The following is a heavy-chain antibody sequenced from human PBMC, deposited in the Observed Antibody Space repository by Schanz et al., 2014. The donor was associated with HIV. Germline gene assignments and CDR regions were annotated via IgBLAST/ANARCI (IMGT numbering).Heavy chain of an antibody. Sequence: VRLVESGGGVVQPGRSLRLSCAVSGFTFSNYAMHWVRQAPGKGLEWVAVISYDGSNKYYADSVKGRFTISRDNSKNTLYLQMNSLRAEDTAVYYCAKGGSYYDFWSGYSYYFDDWGQGTLVTVSS. CDR1: GFTFSNYA. D-gene: IGHD3-3*01. CDR3: AKGGSYYDFWSGYSYYFDD. V-gene: IGHV3-30-3*01. CDR2: ISYDGSNK. J-gene: IGHJ4*02.